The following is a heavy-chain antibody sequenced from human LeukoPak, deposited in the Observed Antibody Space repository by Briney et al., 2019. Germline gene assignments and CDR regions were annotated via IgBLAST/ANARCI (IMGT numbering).Heavy chain of an antibody. Sequence: SETLSLTCTVSGASISSGSYNWGWIRQSPGKGLEWIGSIYFSGSTYYNPSLKSRLSISVDTSKNQFSLKLSSVTAADTAVYYCARSRGRSYGSWGRGTLVTVSS. CDR2: IYFSGST. V-gene: IGHV4-39*01. J-gene: IGHJ4*02. CDR1: GASISSGSYN. CDR3: ARSRGRSYGS. D-gene: IGHD5-18*01.